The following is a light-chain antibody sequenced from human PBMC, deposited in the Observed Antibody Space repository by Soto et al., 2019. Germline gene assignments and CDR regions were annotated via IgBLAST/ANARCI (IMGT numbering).Light chain of an antibody. Sequence: DIQMTQSPSTLSASVGDRVTITCRASQSINNWLAWYQQKPGKAPKFLIYDASNLESGVPSRFSGSASGTEFTLTISSLQPDDFATYYCQQYDNYPLTFGGGTQGGYQ. V-gene: IGKV1-5*01. CDR2: DAS. CDR3: QQYDNYPLT. CDR1: QSINNW. J-gene: IGKJ4*01.